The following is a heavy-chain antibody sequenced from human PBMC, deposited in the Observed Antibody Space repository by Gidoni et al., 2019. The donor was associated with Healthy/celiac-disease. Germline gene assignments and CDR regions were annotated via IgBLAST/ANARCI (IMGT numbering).Heavy chain of an antibody. V-gene: IGHV4-34*01. CDR1: GGSFSGYY. Sequence: QVQLQPWGAGLLKPSEPLSLTCAVYGGSFSGYYWTWIRQPPGKGLEWIGEINHSGSTNYNPSLKSRVTISVDTSKNQFSLKLSSVTAADTAVYYCASLYYYDSSGYRVSDYWGQGTLVTVSS. CDR3: ASLYYYDSSGYRVSDY. CDR2: INHSGST. D-gene: IGHD3-22*01. J-gene: IGHJ4*02.